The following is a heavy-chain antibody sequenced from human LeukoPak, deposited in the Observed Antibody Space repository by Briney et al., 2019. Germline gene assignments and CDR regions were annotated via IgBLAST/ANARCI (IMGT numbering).Heavy chain of an antibody. CDR3: ARDWASSWYD. Sequence: GASLRLLRAASGFTFSTYWMHSVRQAPGKGLVWVSRINSDGSITSYADSVKGRFTISRDNAKNTLYLQMNSLRAEDTAVYYCARDWASSWYDWGQGTLVTVSS. CDR1: GFTFSTYW. J-gene: IGHJ4*02. CDR2: INSDGSIT. D-gene: IGHD6-13*01. V-gene: IGHV3-74*01.